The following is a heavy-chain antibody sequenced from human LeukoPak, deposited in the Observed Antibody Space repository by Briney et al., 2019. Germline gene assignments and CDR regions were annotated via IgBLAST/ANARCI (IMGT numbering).Heavy chain of an antibody. D-gene: IGHD3-22*01. CDR1: GYTFTSYG. CDR2: ISAYNGNT. Sequence: ASVKVSCKASGYTFTSYGISWVRQAPGQGLEWMGWISAYNGNTNYAQKLQGRVTMTTDTSTSTAYMELRSLRSDDTAVYYCARDRNPHSRLGAFDIWGQGTMVTVSS. CDR3: ARDRNPHSRLGAFDI. V-gene: IGHV1-18*01. J-gene: IGHJ3*02.